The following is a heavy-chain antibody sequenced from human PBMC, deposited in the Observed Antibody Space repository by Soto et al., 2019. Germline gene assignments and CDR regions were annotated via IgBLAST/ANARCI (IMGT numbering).Heavy chain of an antibody. D-gene: IGHD6-19*01. CDR1: GFTFSSYA. J-gene: IGHJ4*02. V-gene: IGHV3-30-3*01. Sequence: GGSLRLSCAASGFTFSSYAMHWVRQAPGKGLEWVAVISYDGSNKYYADSVKGRFTISRDNSKNTLYLQMNSLRAEDTAVYYCARGWIAVASPKDYWGQGTLVTVSS. CDR3: ARGWIAVASPKDY. CDR2: ISYDGSNK.